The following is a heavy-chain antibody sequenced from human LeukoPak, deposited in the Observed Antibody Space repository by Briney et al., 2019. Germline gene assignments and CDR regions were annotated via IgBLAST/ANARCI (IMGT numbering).Heavy chain of an antibody. Sequence: SVKVSCKASGDTFSSYTISWVRQAPGQGLEWMGRIIPILGIANYAQKFQGRVTITADKSTSTAYMELSSLRSEYTTVYYCAREIPIFGVVPLDYWGQGTLVTVSS. J-gene: IGHJ4*02. V-gene: IGHV1-69*04. CDR1: GDTFSSYT. D-gene: IGHD3-3*01. CDR2: IIPILGIA. CDR3: AREIPIFGVVPLDY.